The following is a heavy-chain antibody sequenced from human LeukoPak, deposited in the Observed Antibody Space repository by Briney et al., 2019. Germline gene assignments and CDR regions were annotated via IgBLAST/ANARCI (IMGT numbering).Heavy chain of an antibody. Sequence: ETLSLTCTVSGDSMSNYHWAWIRQSAAQGLEWIGRVYFNGNTNYTPSLKSRVTMSVDTSKNQFSLQLSSVTAADTAVYYCVRERGYCNSTLCHGDFDYWGQGTLVTVSS. J-gene: IGHJ4*02. D-gene: IGHD2-2*01. CDR3: VRERGYCNSTLCHGDFDY. V-gene: IGHV4-4*07. CDR2: VYFNGNT. CDR1: GDSMSNYH.